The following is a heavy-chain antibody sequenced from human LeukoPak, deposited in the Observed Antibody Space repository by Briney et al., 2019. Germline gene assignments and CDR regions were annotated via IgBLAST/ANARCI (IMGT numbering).Heavy chain of an antibody. CDR1: TGAFDNYA. J-gene: IGHJ4*02. CDR2: IIPIFETT. D-gene: IGHD2-8*01. V-gene: IGHV1-69*01. CDR3: ARSLRVSGDFDY. Sequence: ASVKVSCKFPTGAFDNYAVNWVRQAPGQGLEWMGAIIPIFETTNYAPKFQGRITITADGSTGTAYMDLSSLRSEDTAIYYCARSLRVSGDFDYWGQGTQVIAS.